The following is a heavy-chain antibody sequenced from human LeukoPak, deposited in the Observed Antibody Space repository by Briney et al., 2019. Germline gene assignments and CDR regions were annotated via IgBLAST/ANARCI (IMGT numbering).Heavy chain of an antibody. J-gene: IGHJ4*02. CDR2: MNPNSGNT. D-gene: IGHD6-19*01. CDR3: ARGAAYSSGWQIDY. CDR1: GYTFTSYD. Sequence: ASVKVSCKASGYTFTSYDINWVRQATGQGLEWMGWMNPNSGNTGYAQKFQGRVTMTRNTSISTAYMELSSLRSEDTAVYYCARGAAYSSGWQIDYWGQGTLVTVSS. V-gene: IGHV1-8*01.